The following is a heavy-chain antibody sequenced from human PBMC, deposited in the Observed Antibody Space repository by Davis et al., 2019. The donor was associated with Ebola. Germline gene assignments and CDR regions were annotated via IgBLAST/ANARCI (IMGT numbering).Heavy chain of an antibody. V-gene: IGHV3-30-3*01. CDR2: ISYDGSNK. Sequence: GGSLRLSCAASGFTFSSSAMHWVRQAPGKGLEWVAVISYDGSNKYYADSVKGRFTISRDNSKSTLYLQMNSLRPEDTAVYYCARVVVLATRGNGMDVWGKGTSVTVSS. CDR3: ARVVVLATRGNGMDV. D-gene: IGHD2-15*01. CDR1: GFTFSSSA. J-gene: IGHJ6*04.